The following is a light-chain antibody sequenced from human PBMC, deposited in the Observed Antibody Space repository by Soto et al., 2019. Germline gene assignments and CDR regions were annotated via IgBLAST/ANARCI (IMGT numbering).Light chain of an antibody. CDR1: QSISSSY. CDR2: GAS. J-gene: IGKJ5*01. V-gene: IGKV3-20*01. Sequence: IVLTQSPGTLSLSPWERATLSCRASQSISSSYLAWYQQKPGQAPRLLIYGASSRATGIPDRFSGSGSGTDFTLTISRLEPEDFVVYYCQQYGSSPFTFGQGTRLEIK. CDR3: QQYGSSPFT.